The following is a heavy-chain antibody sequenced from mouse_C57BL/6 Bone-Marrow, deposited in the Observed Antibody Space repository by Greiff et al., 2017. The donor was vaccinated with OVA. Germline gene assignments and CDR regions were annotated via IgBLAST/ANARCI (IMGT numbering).Heavy chain of an antibody. J-gene: IGHJ1*03. Sequence: EVQLQQSGPELVKPGASVKIPCKASGYTFTDYNMDWVKQSHGKSLEWIGDINPNNGGTIYNQKFKGKATLTVDKSSSTAYMELRSLTSEDTAVYYCARMGYYGRGYFDVWGTGTTVTVSS. D-gene: IGHD1-1*01. V-gene: IGHV1-18*01. CDR1: GYTFTDYN. CDR3: ARMGYYGRGYFDV. CDR2: INPNNGGT.